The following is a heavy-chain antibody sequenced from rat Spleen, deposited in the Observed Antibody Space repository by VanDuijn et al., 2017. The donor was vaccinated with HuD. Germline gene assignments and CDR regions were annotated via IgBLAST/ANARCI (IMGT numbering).Heavy chain of an antibody. CDR1: GFTFSDYF. CDR3: ARDYSSYIPYVMDA. Sequence: EVQLVESGGGLVQPGRSMTLSCAASGFTFSDYFMAWVRQAPKKGLEWVAFISYEGSRTYYGDSVKGRFTISRDNAKSTLYLQMNSLRSEDTATYYCARDYSSYIPYVMDAWGQGASVTVSS. CDR2: ISYEGSRT. J-gene: IGHJ4*01. D-gene: IGHD1-2*01. V-gene: IGHV5-22*01.